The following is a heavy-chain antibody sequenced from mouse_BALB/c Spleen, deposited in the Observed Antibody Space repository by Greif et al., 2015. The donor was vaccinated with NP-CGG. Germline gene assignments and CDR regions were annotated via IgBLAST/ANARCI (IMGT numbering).Heavy chain of an antibody. Sequence: VQLQQSGAELVKPGASVKLSCKASGYTFTSYYMYWVKQRPGQGLEWIGEINPSNGGTNFNEKFKSKATLTVDKSSSTAHMRLSSVTSESSVVYNCTRCGGDSYWGQETLFTVS. CDR3: TRCGGDSY. CDR2: INPSNGGT. J-gene: IGHJ3*01. V-gene: IGHV1S81*02. CDR1: GYTFTSYY. D-gene: IGHD2-13*01.